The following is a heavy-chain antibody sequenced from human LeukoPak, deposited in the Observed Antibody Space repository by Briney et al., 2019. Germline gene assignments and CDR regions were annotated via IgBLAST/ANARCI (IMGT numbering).Heavy chain of an antibody. D-gene: IGHD1-26*01. CDR3: ARGRSYSAFDI. V-gene: IGHV1-18*01. Sequence: GASVNVSFKPSVYTFTNYGISWVRQAPGQGLEWMGWISPYNGNTVYAQNLQGRVTMTTDTSTTTAYMELGSLRSDDTAVYYCARGRSYSAFDIWGQGTMVTVSS. CDR2: ISPYNGNT. CDR1: VYTFTNYG. J-gene: IGHJ3*02.